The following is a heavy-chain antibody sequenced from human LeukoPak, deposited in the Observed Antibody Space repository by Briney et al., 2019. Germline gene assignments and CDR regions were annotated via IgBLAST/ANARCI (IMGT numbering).Heavy chain of an antibody. CDR3: ARDPYSGNYGNYYYYYMDV. V-gene: IGHV3-23*01. CDR1: GFTFSTFA. Sequence: GGSLRLSCAASGFTFSTFAMIWVRQPPGKGLEWVSTISRSGVATYYANSVKGRFTISRDNAKNSLYLQMNSLGPEDTAVYYCARDPYSGNYGNYYYYYMDVWGKGTTATISS. D-gene: IGHD1-26*01. CDR2: ISRSGVAT. J-gene: IGHJ6*03.